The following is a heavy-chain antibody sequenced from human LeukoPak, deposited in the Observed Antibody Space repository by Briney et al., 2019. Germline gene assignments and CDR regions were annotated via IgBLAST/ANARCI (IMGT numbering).Heavy chain of an antibody. CDR1: GYSISSGYY. D-gene: IGHD6-19*01. J-gene: IGHJ5*02. Sequence: SETLSLTCAVSGYSISSGYYWGWIRQPPGKGLEWIGSIYHSGSTYYNPSLKSRVTISVDTSKNQFSLKLSSVTAADTAMYYCARGAGYSSGWYLNWFDPWGQGTLVTVSS. CDR2: IYHSGST. V-gene: IGHV4-38-2*01. CDR3: ARGAGYSSGWYLNWFDP.